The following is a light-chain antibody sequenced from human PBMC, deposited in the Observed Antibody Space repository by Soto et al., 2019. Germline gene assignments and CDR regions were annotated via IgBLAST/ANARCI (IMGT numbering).Light chain of an antibody. CDR2: DAS. CDR3: QQYNSYSPYT. CDR1: QSNSSW. Sequence: DIQMTQSPSTLSASVGDRVTITCRASQSNSSWLAWYQQKPGKAPKLLIYDASSLESGVPSRFSGSGSGTEFPLTISSLQPDDFATYYCQQYNSYSPYTFGQGTKLEIK. V-gene: IGKV1-5*01. J-gene: IGKJ2*01.